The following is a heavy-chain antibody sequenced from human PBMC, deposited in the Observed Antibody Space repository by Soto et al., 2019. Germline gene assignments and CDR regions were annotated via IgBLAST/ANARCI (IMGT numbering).Heavy chain of an antibody. J-gene: IGHJ6*02. CDR3: TADAGWIRSPWGLDV. CDR2: IKSKTDGGTT. CDR1: GFTFSNAW. D-gene: IGHD5-18*01. Sequence: GGSLRLSCAASGFTFSNAWMSWVRQAPGKGLEWVGRIKSKTDGGTTDYAAPVKGRFTISRDDSKNTLYLQMNSLKTEDTAVYYCTADAGWIRSPWGLDVWGQGTTVTVSS. V-gene: IGHV3-15*01.